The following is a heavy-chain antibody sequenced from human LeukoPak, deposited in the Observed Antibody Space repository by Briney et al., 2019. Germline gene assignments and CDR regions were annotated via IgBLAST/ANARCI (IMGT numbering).Heavy chain of an antibody. Sequence: ASVKVSCKASGYTFTSYYMHWVRQAPGQGLEWMGIINPSGGSTSYAQKFQGRVTMTRDTSTSTVYMELSSLRSEDTAVYYCAREGETYYYDSSGYYWNDYWGQGTLVTVSS. D-gene: IGHD3-22*01. CDR2: INPSGGST. CDR1: GYTFTSYY. CDR3: AREGETYYYDSSGYYWNDY. J-gene: IGHJ4*02. V-gene: IGHV1-46*01.